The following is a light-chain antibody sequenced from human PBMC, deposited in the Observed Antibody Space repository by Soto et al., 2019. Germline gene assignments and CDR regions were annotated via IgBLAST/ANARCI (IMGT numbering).Light chain of an antibody. Sequence: DLQMTQSPSSLSASVGDRVTITCRASQSISSYLNWYQQKPGKAPKLLIYAASSLQSGVPSRFSGRGSGTDSTLTISSLQPEDFATYYCQQSYSTSSTFGQGTKVEIK. J-gene: IGKJ1*01. CDR3: QQSYSTSST. CDR2: AAS. CDR1: QSISSY. V-gene: IGKV1-39*01.